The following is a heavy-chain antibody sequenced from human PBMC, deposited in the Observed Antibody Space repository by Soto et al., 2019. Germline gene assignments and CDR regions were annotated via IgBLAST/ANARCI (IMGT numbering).Heavy chain of an antibody. CDR3: ARDGGRHSGGIDY. CDR1: GGTFSSYS. CDR2: IIPIFGTA. D-gene: IGHD3-16*01. Sequence: QVQLLQSEAEVKKPGSSVQVSCKASGGTFSSYSINWVRQAPGQGLEWMGEIIPIFGTANYAQKFQGRVTITADESTSTAYMELRSLRSEDAAVYYCARDGGRHSGGIDYWGQGTLVTVSS. V-gene: IGHV1-69*01. J-gene: IGHJ4*02.